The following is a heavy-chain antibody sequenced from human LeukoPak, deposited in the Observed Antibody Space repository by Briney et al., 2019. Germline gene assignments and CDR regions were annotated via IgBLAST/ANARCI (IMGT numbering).Heavy chain of an antibody. CDR1: GFTLGSYW. Sequence: GGSLRLSCAASGFTLGSYWMTWVRQAPRKGLEWAAAIKEDGSETYYVDSVKGRFTISRDNAKNSLYLQMSSLRVEDTAVYYCARTTYGDYWGQGTLVTVSS. CDR2: IKEDGSET. D-gene: IGHD1-1*01. V-gene: IGHV3-7*02. J-gene: IGHJ4*02. CDR3: ARTTYGDY.